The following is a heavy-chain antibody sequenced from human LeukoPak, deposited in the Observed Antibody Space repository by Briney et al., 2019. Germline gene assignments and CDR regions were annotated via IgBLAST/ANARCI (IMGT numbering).Heavy chain of an antibody. J-gene: IGHJ5*02. CDR3: ARADRLDGGPYLIGP. D-gene: IGHD2-21*01. CDR1: GYSFTDYY. V-gene: IGHV1-2*02. CDR2: INPNSGGT. Sequence: ASVKVSCKTSGYSFTDYYMHWVRQAPGQGLEWTGWINPNSGGTSSAQKFQGRVTMTRDTSITTVYMEASWLTSDDTAIYYCARADRLDGGPYLIGPWGQGTLVTVSS.